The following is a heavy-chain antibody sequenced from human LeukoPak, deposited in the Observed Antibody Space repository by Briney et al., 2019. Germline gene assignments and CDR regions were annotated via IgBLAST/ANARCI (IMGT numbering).Heavy chain of an antibody. D-gene: IGHD3-16*01. V-gene: IGHV4-59*01. CDR1: GDAISIYY. J-gene: IGHJ1*01. CDR2: IHYSGST. CDR3: ATFRGPWGFQH. Sequence: PSETLSLTCTVSGDAISIYYWSWVRQPPGKGLEWIGYIHYSGSTNYNPSLKSRVTISVDTSKNQSSLRLGSVTAADTAVYYCATFRGPWGFQHWGQGTLVTVSS.